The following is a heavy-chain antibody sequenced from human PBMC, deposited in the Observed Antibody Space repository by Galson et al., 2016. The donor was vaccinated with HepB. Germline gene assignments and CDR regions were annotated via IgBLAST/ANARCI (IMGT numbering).Heavy chain of an antibody. J-gene: IGHJ4*02. Sequence: SLRLSCAASGFTFSSYSMNWVRQAPGKGLEWVSSISSSRSYIHYADSVKGRFTISRDNAKNSLYLQMNSLGAEDTAVYYCAGDILWFGELTRVYYFEYWGQGALVTVSS. D-gene: IGHD3-10*01. CDR3: AGDILWFGELTRVYYFEY. V-gene: IGHV3-21*01. CDR2: ISSSRSYI. CDR1: GFTFSSYS.